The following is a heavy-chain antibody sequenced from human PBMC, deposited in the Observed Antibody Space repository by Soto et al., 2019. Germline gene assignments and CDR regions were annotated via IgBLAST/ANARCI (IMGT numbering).Heavy chain of an antibody. D-gene: IGHD1-1*01. J-gene: IGHJ4*02. CDR3: ARDSPWNDVFDY. CDR2: IYYSGST. Sequence: SETLSLTCTVSGGSISSYYWSWIRQPPGKGLEWIGYIYYSGSTNYNPSLKSRVTISVDTSKNQFSLKLSSVTAADTAVYYCARDSPWNDVFDYWGQGTLVTVSS. CDR1: GGSISSYY. V-gene: IGHV4-59*01.